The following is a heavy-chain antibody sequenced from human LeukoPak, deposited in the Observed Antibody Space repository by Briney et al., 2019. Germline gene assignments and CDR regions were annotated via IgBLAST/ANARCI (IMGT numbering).Heavy chain of an antibody. CDR1: GGSISSSSYY. V-gene: IGHV4-39*01. CDR3: ARTRVIAVAGVPIL. Sequence: PSETLSLTCTVSGGSISSSSYYWGWIRQPPGKGLECIGSIYYSGSTYYNPSLKSRVTISVDTSKNQFSLKLSSVTAADTAVYYCARTRVIAVAGVPILWGQGILVTVSS. CDR2: IYYSGST. D-gene: IGHD6-19*01. J-gene: IGHJ4*02.